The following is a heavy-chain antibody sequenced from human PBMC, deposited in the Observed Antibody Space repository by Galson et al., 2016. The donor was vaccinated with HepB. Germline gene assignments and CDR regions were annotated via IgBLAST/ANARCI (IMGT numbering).Heavy chain of an antibody. CDR2: IWYDGSNK. V-gene: IGHV3-33*01. Sequence: SLRLSCAASGFTFSSHGMHWVRQAPGKGLEWVAVIWYDGSNKYYADSVKGRFTISRDNSKNTLYLQMNSLRVEDTAMYYCGRNVPFNWGQGTLVTVSS. CDR1: GFTFSSHG. CDR3: GRNVPFN. J-gene: IGHJ4*02.